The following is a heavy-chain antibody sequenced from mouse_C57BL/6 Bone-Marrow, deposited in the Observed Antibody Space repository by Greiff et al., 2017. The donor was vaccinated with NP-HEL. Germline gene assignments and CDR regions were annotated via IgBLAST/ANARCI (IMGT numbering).Heavy chain of an antibody. CDR3: ARSAGYLAY. CDR1: GYTFTDYY. V-gene: IGHV1-26*01. D-gene: IGHD3-1*01. CDR2: INPNNGGT. Sequence: EVKLQQSGPELVKPGASVKISCKASGYTFTDYYMNWVKQSHGKSLEWIGDINPNNGGTSYNQKFKGKATLTVDKSSSTAYMELRSLTSEDSAVYYCARSAGYLAYWGQGTLVTVSA. J-gene: IGHJ3*01.